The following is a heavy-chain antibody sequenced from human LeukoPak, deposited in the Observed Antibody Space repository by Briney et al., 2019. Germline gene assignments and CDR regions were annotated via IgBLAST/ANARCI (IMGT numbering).Heavy chain of an antibody. CDR3: AATGYGGNSDY. CDR1: GYTFTSYG. CDR2: ISAYNGNT. V-gene: IGHV1-18*01. Sequence: ASVKVSCKASGYTFTSYGISWVRQAPGQGLEWMGWISAYNGNTNYAQKFQERVTITRDMSTSTAYMELSSLRSEDTAVYYCAATGYGGNSDYWGQGTLVTVSS. D-gene: IGHD4-23*01. J-gene: IGHJ4*02.